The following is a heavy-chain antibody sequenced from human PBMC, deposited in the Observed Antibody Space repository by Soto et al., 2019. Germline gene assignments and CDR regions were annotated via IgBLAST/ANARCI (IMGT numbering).Heavy chain of an antibody. Sequence: SETLSLTCTVSGGSISSYYWGWIRQPAGKGLEWIGRIYTSGSTNYNPSLKSRVTMSVDTSKNQFSLKLSSVTAADTAVYYCARGRGYWNPIDAFDIWGQGTMVTVSS. D-gene: IGHD1-1*01. CDR2: IYTSGST. CDR1: GGSISSYY. V-gene: IGHV4-4*07. CDR3: ARGRGYWNPIDAFDI. J-gene: IGHJ3*02.